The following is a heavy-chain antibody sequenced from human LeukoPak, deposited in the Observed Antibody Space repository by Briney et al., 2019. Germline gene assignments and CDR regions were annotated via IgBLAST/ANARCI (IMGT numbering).Heavy chain of an antibody. V-gene: IGHV3-23*01. D-gene: IGHD5-12*01. Sequence: GGSLRLSCAASGFTFSSNAMSWVRQAPGKGLEWVSGISYSGGSTYYADSAKGRFTISRDNSKNTLYLQMNSLRAEDTAVYYCAKDDSYSGYVYWGQGTLVTVSS. J-gene: IGHJ4*02. CDR3: AKDDSYSGYVY. CDR2: ISYSGGST. CDR1: GFTFSSNA.